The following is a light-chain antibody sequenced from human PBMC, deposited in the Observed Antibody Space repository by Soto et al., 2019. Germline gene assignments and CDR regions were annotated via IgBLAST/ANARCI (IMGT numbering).Light chain of an antibody. CDR1: QSVSSSY. V-gene: IGKV3-20*01. CDR3: QQYGSSPRYT. Sequence: EIVLTQSPGTLSLSPGERATLSCRASQSVSSSYLAWYQQKPRQAPRLLNYGASSRTPGIPDRCSGSGSGTAFTLTISRLEPEDFVVYYCQQYGSSPRYTFGQGTKLEIK. CDR2: GAS. J-gene: IGKJ2*01.